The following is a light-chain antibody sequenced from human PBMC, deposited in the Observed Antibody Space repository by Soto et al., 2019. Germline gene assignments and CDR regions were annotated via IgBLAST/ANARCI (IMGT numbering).Light chain of an antibody. Sequence: QSALTQPASVSGSPGQSITISCTGTRSDVGGSNYVSWYQQFPGKAPKLIIFEVSNRPSGISTRFSGSKSGNTASLIISGLQPEDEADYYCNSYSSSSTPYVFGTGTQLTVL. V-gene: IGLV2-14*01. J-gene: IGLJ1*01. CDR1: RSDVGGSNY. CDR3: NSYSSSSTPYV. CDR2: EVS.